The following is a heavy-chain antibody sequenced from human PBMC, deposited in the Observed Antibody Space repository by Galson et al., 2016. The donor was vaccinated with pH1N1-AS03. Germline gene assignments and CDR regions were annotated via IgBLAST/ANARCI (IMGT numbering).Heavy chain of an antibody. CDR1: GFTFSTNA. D-gene: IGHD1-1*01. Sequence: LRLSCAASGFTFSTNAMSWVRQAPGKGLEWVATITGTSGTTYYADSVKGRFTVSRENSSNTLYLQMNNLRAEDSALYYCARDSGGDTWTAYSFASWGQGALVTVSS. V-gene: IGHV3-23*01. CDR3: ARDSGGDTWTAYSFAS. CDR2: ITGTSGTT. J-gene: IGHJ4*02.